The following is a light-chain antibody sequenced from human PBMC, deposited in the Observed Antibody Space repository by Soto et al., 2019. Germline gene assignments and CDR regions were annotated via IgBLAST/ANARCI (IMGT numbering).Light chain of an antibody. V-gene: IGLV2-23*01. CDR1: SSDVGSYNL. CDR3: CSYARTSTYV. CDR2: EDN. J-gene: IGLJ1*01. Sequence: QSALTQPASVSGSPGQSITISCTGTSSDVGSYNLVSWYQQHPGKAPELMIYEDNKRPSGVSNRFSVSKSGYTASLTISGLQAEDEADYYCCSYARTSTYVFGSGTKVTVL.